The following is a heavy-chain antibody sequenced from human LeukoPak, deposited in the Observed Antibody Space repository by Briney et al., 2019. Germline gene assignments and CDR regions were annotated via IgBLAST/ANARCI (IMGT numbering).Heavy chain of an antibody. CDR1: GFTFRDYS. J-gene: IGHJ4*02. CDR3: TREKRYYGSGSSDVDY. Sequence: GGSLRLSCAASGFTFRDYSMNWVRQAPGKGLEWVSSISSSSYIYYADSVKGRFTISRDNAKNSLYLQMNSLRAEDTAVYYCTREKRYYGSGSSDVDYWGQGTLVTVSS. CDR2: ISSSSYI. D-gene: IGHD3-10*01. V-gene: IGHV3-21*01.